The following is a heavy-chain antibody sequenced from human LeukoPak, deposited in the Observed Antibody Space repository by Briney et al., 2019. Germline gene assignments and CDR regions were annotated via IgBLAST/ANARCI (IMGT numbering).Heavy chain of an antibody. CDR3: ARRDIVVVPAAILDAFDI. J-gene: IGHJ3*02. D-gene: IGHD2-2*02. CDR2: IYHSGST. Sequence: SETLSLTCAVSGYSISSGYYWGWIRQPPGKGLEWIGSIYHSGSTYYNPSLKSRVTISVDTSKNQFSLKLSSVTAADTAVYYCARRDIVVVPAAILDAFDIWGQGTMVTASS. V-gene: IGHV4-38-2*01. CDR1: GYSISSGYY.